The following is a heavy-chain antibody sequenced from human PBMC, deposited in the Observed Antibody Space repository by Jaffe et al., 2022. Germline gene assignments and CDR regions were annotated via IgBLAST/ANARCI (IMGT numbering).Heavy chain of an antibody. Sequence: QLQLQESGPGLVKPSETLSLTCTVSGGSISSSSYYWGWIRQPPGKGLEWIGSIYYSGSTYYNPSLKSRVTISVDTSKNQFSLKLSSVTAADTAVYYCARPYSSSELGAFDIWGQGTMVTVSS. CDR1: GGSISSSSYY. CDR2: IYYSGST. CDR3: ARPYSSSELGAFDI. J-gene: IGHJ3*02. D-gene: IGHD6-6*01. V-gene: IGHV4-39*01.